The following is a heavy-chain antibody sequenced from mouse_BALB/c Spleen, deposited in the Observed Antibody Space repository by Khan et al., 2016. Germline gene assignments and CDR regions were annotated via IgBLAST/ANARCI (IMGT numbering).Heavy chain of an antibody. J-gene: IGHJ3*01. CDR1: GFNIKDTY. CDR3: SRGVYDYEFAY. Sequence: VQLQQPGAELVKPGASVKLSCTVSGFNIKDTYMHWVNQRPEQGLEWIGRIDTANGNTKYDPKFQDKATITADTSSNTAYLQLSSLTSEDTGVCYCSRGVYDYEFAYWGQGTLVTVSA. V-gene: IGHV14-3*02. D-gene: IGHD2-4*01. CDR2: IDTANGNT.